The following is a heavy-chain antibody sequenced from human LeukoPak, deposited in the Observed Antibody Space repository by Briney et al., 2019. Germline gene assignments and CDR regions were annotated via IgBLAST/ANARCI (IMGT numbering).Heavy chain of an antibody. V-gene: IGHV1-46*01. Sequence: ASVKVSCKASGYTFTSYYMHWVRQAPGQGLEWMGIINPSGGSTSYAQKFQGRVTMTRDTSTSTVYMELSSLRSEDTAVYYCAIVGADHYYFDYWGQGTLVTVSS. CDR3: AIVGADHYYFDY. CDR2: INPSGGST. J-gene: IGHJ4*02. D-gene: IGHD1-26*01. CDR1: GYTFTSYY.